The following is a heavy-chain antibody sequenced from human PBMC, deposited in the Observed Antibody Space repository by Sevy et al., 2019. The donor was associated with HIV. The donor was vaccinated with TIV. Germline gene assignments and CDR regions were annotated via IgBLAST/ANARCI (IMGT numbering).Heavy chain of an antibody. CDR1: GFTFAKYS. Sequence: GGSLRLSCAASGFTFAKYSMSWVRQAPGKGLEWVSTFSFGCGRINYADSVKGRFTMSRDDSKKTLFLQMNSLRAEDTATYFCAREGCTQPHDYWGQGTLVTVSS. J-gene: IGHJ4*02. CDR3: AREGCTQPHDY. D-gene: IGHD2-8*01. CDR2: FSFGCGRI. V-gene: IGHV3-23*01.